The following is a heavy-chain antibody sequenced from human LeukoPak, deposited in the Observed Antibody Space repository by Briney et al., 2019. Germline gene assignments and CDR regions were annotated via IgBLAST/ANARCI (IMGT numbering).Heavy chain of an antibody. V-gene: IGHV3-74*01. CDR1: AFNFNNYW. CDR2: INSDGSTT. J-gene: IGHJ5*02. CDR3: ASLSQYPSAWFDP. D-gene: IGHD2/OR15-2a*01. Sequence: GGSLRLSCAASAFNFNNYWMHWVRQTPGKGLEWVSRINSDGSTTTYADSVKGRFTISRDNTKNMLYLQMNSLTAEDTAMYYCASLSQYPSAWFDPWGQGTLVTVSS.